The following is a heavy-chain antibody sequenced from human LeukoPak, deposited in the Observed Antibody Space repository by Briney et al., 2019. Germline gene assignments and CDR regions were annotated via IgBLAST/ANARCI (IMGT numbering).Heavy chain of an antibody. D-gene: IGHD2-2*01. CDR2: IRSKANSYAT. CDR1: GFTFSGSA. J-gene: IGHJ5*02. Sequence: GGSLKLSCAASGFTFSGSAMHWVRQASGKGLEWVGRIRSKANSYATAYAALVKGRFTISRDDSKNTAYLQMNSLKTEDTAVYYCTRKTYCSSTSCYGNNWFDPWGQGTLVTVSS. V-gene: IGHV3-73*01. CDR3: TRKTYCSSTSCYGNNWFDP.